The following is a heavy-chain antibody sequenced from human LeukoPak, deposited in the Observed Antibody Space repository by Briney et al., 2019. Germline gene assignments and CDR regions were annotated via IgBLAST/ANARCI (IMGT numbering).Heavy chain of an antibody. CDR1: GFTFSSYS. CDR2: IKQDESEK. J-gene: IGHJ4*02. V-gene: IGHV3-7*01. CDR3: AGFDYYGSESYYNHFDS. D-gene: IGHD3-10*01. Sequence: PGGSLRLSCAASGFTFSSYSMNWVRQAPGKGLEWVANIKQDESEKNYVDSVKGRFTISRDNVKNSLYLQMNSLRAEDTAVYYCAGFDYYGSESYYNHFDSWGQGTLVTVSS.